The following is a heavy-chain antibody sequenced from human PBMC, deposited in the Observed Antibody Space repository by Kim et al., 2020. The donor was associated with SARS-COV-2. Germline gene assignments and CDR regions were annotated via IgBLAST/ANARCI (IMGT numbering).Heavy chain of an antibody. CDR1: GFTFSNAW. J-gene: IGHJ6*02. CDR2: IKSKTDGGTT. Sequence: GGSLRLSCAASGFTFSNAWMSWVRQAPGKGLEWVGRIKSKTDGGTTDYAAPVKGRFTISRDDSKNTLYLQMNSLKTEDTAVYYCTTARPYYDILTGYYVSDYYYGMDVWGQGTTVTVSS. D-gene: IGHD3-9*01. V-gene: IGHV3-15*01. CDR3: TTARPYYDILTGYYVSDYYYGMDV.